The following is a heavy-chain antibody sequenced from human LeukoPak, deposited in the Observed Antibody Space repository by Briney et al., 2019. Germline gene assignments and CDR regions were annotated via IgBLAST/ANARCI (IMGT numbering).Heavy chain of an antibody. Sequence: PGGSLRLSCAASGFTFSHYCMNWVRQAPGKGLEWVSYISTTSSTVYYADSVKGRFTISRDNAKNSLHLQMNSLRAEDTAVYYCARARQFRYTDGYYYGMDAWGQGTTVTVSS. CDR2: ISTTSSTV. D-gene: IGHD3-16*02. V-gene: IGHV3-48*01. CDR1: GFTFSHYC. J-gene: IGHJ6*02. CDR3: ARARQFRYTDGYYYGMDA.